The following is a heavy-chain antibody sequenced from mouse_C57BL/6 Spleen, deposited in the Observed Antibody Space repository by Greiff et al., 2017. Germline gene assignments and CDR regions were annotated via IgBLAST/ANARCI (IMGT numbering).Heavy chain of an antibody. CDR1: GFSFNTYA. V-gene: IGHV10-1*01. J-gene: IGHJ4*01. Sequence: EVQRVESGGGLVQPKGSLKLSCAASGFSFNTYAMNWVRQAPGKGLEWVARIRSKSNNYATYYADSVKDRFTISRDDSEIMLYLQMNNLKTEDTAMYYCVSPLYYDYGVDAMDYWGQGTSVTVSS. CDR3: VSPLYYDYGVDAMDY. CDR2: IRSKSNNYAT. D-gene: IGHD2-4*01.